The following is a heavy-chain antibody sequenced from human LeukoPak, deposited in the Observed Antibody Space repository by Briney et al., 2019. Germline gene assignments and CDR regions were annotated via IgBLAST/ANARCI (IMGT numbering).Heavy chain of an antibody. D-gene: IGHD3-22*01. V-gene: IGHV3-23*01. CDR1: GFTFRSYA. CDR2: ISGSGGST. J-gene: IGHJ3*02. CDR3: ARGGYRRNDAFDI. Sequence: GGSLRLSCVASGFTFRSYAMSWVRQAPGKGLEWVSAISGSGGSTYYADSVKGRFTISRDNSKNTLYLQMNSLRAEDTAVYYCARGGYRRNDAFDIWGQGTMVTVSS.